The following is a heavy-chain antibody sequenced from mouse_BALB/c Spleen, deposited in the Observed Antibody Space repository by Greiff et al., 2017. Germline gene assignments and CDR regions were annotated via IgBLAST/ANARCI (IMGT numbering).Heavy chain of an antibody. CDR1: GYTFTSYW. CDR3: ALSTMISTPFAY. V-gene: IGHV1-7*01. CDR2: INPSTGYT. Sequence: VQLQQSGAELAKPGASVKMSCKASGYTFTSYWMHWVKQRPGQGLEWIGYINPSTGYTEYNQKFKDKATLTADKSSSTAYMQLSSLTSEDSAVYYCALSTMISTPFAYWGQGTLVTVSA. D-gene: IGHD2-4*01. J-gene: IGHJ3*01.